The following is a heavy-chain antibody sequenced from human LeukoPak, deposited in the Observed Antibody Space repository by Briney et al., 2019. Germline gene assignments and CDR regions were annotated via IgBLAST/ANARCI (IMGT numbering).Heavy chain of an antibody. CDR3: ARGTDSSSRNWFDP. J-gene: IGHJ5*02. D-gene: IGHD6-13*01. V-gene: IGHV4-4*07. CDR1: GGSISSYY. Sequence: PSETLSLICTVSGGSISSYYWSWIRQPAGKGLEWIGRIYTSGSTNYNPSLKSRVTMSVDTSKNQFSLKLSSVTAADTAVYYCARGTDSSSRNWFDPWGQGTLVTVSS. CDR2: IYTSGST.